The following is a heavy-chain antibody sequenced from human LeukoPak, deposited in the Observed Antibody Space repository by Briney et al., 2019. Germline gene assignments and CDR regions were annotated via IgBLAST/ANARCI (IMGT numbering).Heavy chain of an antibody. D-gene: IGHD5-18*01. V-gene: IGHV3-11*04. CDR3: ARDGIQLWPPGFDY. J-gene: IGHJ4*02. CDR2: ISSSSSTI. Sequence: GGSLRLSCAASGFTFSDYYMSWIRQAPGEGLEWVSYISSSSSTIYYADSVKGRFTIYRDNAKNSLYLQMNSLRAEDTAVYYCARDGIQLWPPGFDYWGQGTLVTVSS. CDR1: GFTFSDYY.